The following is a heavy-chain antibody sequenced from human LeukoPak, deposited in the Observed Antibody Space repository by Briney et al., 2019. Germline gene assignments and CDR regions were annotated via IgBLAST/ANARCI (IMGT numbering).Heavy chain of an antibody. J-gene: IGHJ4*02. CDR1: GYTFTSYD. Sequence: ASVKVSCKASGYTFTSYDINWVRQATGQGLEWMGWMNPNSGNTGYAQKFQGRVTMTRNTSISTAYMELSSLRPEDTAVYYCASRGYSSGGFDYWGQGTLVTVSS. V-gene: IGHV1-8*01. CDR3: ASRGYSSGGFDY. CDR2: MNPNSGNT. D-gene: IGHD6-19*01.